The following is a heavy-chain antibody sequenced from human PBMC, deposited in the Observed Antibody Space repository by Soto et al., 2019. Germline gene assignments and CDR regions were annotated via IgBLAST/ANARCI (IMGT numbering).Heavy chain of an antibody. J-gene: IGHJ4*02. CDR2: ISGSGATT. Sequence: EVQLLESGGDLVQPGGSLRLSCASSGFPFNNYGMSGVRQAPGKGLEWVSAISGSGATTFYADSVRGRFTISRDSAKNTVYVQMNSLRVEDTALYFCAKDHSDWGQGTLVTVAS. D-gene: IGHD6-13*01. CDR1: GFPFNNYG. V-gene: IGHV3-23*01. CDR3: AKDHSD.